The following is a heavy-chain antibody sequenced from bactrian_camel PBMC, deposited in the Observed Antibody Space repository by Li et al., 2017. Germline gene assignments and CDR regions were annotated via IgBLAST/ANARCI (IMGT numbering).Heavy chain of an antibody. CDR1: GFIFDDYA. Sequence: VQLVESGGGLVQPGGSLRLSCAASGFIFDDYAMVWIRQAPGKGLEWVSTVVSDGTHAYYAGSVRGRFTMNRDNAKNTIYLQMNSLKSEDTALYYCATGEPGVVFGTGALFGCWGQGTQVTVS. CDR3: ATGEPGVVFGTGALFGC. D-gene: IGHD7*01. J-gene: IGHJ6*01. CDR2: VVSDGTHA. V-gene: IGHV3-1*01.